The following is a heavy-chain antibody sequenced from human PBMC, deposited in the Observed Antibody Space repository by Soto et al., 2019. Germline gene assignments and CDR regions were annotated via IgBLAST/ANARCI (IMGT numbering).Heavy chain of an antibody. CDR3: AREDSTVSSVFDY. Sequence: SETLSLTCTVSGGPFSSGGYYWRWGRQEPGKGLEWIGYLYQNGDNSYNPSLKSPVTISADTSKTQFYLKLSSVTAADTAVYYCAREDSTVSSVFDYWGQGMLVTVSS. CDR1: GGPFSSGGYY. V-gene: IGHV4-31*01. D-gene: IGHD4-17*01. CDR2: LYQNGDN. J-gene: IGHJ4*02.